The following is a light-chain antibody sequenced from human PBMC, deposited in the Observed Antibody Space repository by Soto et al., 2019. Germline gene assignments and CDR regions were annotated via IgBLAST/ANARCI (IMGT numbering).Light chain of an antibody. J-gene: IGLJ2*01. Sequence: QSALTQPRSVSGSPGQSVTISCTGTSSDVGGYNYVSWYQHHPGKAPKFIMFDVSSRPSGVPDRFSGSKSGNTASLTISGLRAEDEADYYCCSLAGGNIFRVFGGGTKLTVL. CDR1: SSDVGGYNY. CDR2: DVS. CDR3: CSLAGGNIFRV. V-gene: IGLV2-11*01.